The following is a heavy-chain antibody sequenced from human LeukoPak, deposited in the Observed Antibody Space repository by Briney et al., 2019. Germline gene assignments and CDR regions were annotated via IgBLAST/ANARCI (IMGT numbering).Heavy chain of an antibody. CDR3: ARRPVRGLYYFDH. Sequence: WETLSLTCTVSGGSISGYYWSWIRQPPGKGLEWIGYIYYSGSTNYNPSLKSRITISLDTSKNQFSLKLTSVTAADTAVYYCARRPVRGLYYFDHWGQGTLVTASS. J-gene: IGHJ4*02. D-gene: IGHD3/OR15-3a*01. CDR2: IYYSGST. V-gene: IGHV4-59*08. CDR1: GGSISGYY.